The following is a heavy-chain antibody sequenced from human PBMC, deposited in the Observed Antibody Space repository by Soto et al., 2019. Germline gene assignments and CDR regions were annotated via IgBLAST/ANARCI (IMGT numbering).Heavy chain of an antibody. CDR2: ISYSRSP. CDR3: VSGIAVTGNGNFNF. J-gene: IGHJ4*02. Sequence: PSETLSLTCTVSGASISSGDYYWVWIRQPPGKGLEWIGCISYSRSPYYNPSLTSRLTISVVTSQNQFSLKVSSVTAADTAVYYCVSGIAVTGNGNFNFWGQGSLVTVPS. V-gene: IGHV4-30-4*01. CDR1: GASISSGDYY. D-gene: IGHD6-19*01.